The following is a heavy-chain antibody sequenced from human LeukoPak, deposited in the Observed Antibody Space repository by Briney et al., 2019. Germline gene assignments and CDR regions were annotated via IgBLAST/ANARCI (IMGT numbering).Heavy chain of an antibody. CDR1: GYTFTSYD. J-gene: IGHJ4*02. CDR3: ARPRYSSGWYVY. Sequence: ASVKVSCEASGYTFTSYDINWVRQATGQGLEWMGWMNPNSGNTGYAQKFQGRVTMTRNTSISTAYMELSSLRSEDTAVYYCARPRYSSGWYVYWGQGTLVTVSS. D-gene: IGHD6-19*01. V-gene: IGHV1-8*01. CDR2: MNPNSGNT.